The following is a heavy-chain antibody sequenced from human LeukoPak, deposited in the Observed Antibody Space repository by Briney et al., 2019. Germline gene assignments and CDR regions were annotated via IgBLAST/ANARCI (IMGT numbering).Heavy chain of an antibody. J-gene: IGHJ4*02. CDR1: GGSISSSSYY. D-gene: IGHD3-9*01. Sequence: SETLSLTCTVSGGSISSSSYYWGWIRQPPGKGLEWIGSVSNSGSKHYNPSLKSRVTIFEDTSKNQFSLKLSSVTAADTAVYYCARLRYDILTGCFDYWGQGTLVTVSS. CDR3: ARLRYDILTGCFDY. V-gene: IGHV4-39*01. CDR2: VSNSGSK.